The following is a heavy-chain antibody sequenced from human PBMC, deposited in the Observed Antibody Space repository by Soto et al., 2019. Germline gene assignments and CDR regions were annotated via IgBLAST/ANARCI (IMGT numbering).Heavy chain of an antibody. CDR2: ISGDGSAT. Sequence: GSLRLSCTASGFTFRFYWMHWVRQAPGKGLVWVSRISGDGSATNYADSVKGRFTISRDNAKNTLHLQMNSLRAEDTALYYCARREAADGVLDLWGQGTLVTVSS. J-gene: IGHJ5*02. D-gene: IGHD2-15*01. CDR3: ARREAADGVLDL. CDR1: GFTFRFYW. V-gene: IGHV3-74*01.